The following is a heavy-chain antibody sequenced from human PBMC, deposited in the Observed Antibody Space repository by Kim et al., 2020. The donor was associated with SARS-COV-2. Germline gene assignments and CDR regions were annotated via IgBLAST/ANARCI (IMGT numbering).Heavy chain of an antibody. Sequence: ASVKVSCKASGYTFTAYYMHWVRQAPGEGLEWMGRINPNNGGSDYAQKFQGRVTMTRDTSISTAYMELSRLRSDDTAVYYCASYCSGGSCANSHWTYWGQGTLVTVSS. CDR1: GYTFTAYY. CDR2: INPNNGGS. CDR3: ASYCSGGSCANSHWTY. V-gene: IGHV1-2*06. J-gene: IGHJ4*02. D-gene: IGHD2-15*01.